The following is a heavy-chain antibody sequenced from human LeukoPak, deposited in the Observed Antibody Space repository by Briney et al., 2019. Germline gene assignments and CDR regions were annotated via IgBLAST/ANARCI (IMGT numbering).Heavy chain of an antibody. CDR2: IIPIFGTA. D-gene: IGHD1-26*01. CDR1: GGTFSSYV. Sequence: ASVKVSCKASGGTFSSYVINWVRQAPGQGLEWMGGIIPIFGTANYAQKFQGRVTITADKSTSTAYMELSSLRSEDTAVYYCARDPRGSYVLDVWGKGTTVTVSS. V-gene: IGHV1-69*06. CDR3: ARDPRGSYVLDV. J-gene: IGHJ6*04.